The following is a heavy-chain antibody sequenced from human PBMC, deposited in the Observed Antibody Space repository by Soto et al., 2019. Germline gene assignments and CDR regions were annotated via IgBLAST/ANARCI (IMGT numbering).Heavy chain of an antibody. V-gene: IGHV3-48*02. J-gene: IGHJ5*02. CDR1: GFTFSSYS. Sequence: EVQLVESGGGLVQPGGSLRLSCAASGFTFSSYSMNWVRQAPGKGLEWVSYISSSSGTIYYADSVKGRFTISRDNSKNSLYLQMNSLRDEDTAVYYCATEGSNLNWFDPGGQETLVTVSS. CDR3: ATEGSNLNWFDP. CDR2: ISSSSGTI. D-gene: IGHD4-4*01.